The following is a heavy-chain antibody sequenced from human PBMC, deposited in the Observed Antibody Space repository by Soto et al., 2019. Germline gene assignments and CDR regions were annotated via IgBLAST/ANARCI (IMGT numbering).Heavy chain of an antibody. CDR1: GFTFSSYG. CDR3: SKEIVGRVVPAAMARRADYCYGMDV. J-gene: IGHJ6*02. D-gene: IGHD2-2*01. Sequence: QVQLVESGGGVVQPGRSLRLSCAASGFTFSSYGMHWVRQAPGKGLEWVAVISYDGSNKYYADSVKGRFTISRDNSKNTLYLQMNSLRAEDTAVEYYSKEIVGRVVPAAMARRADYCYGMDVWGQGTTVTVSS. CDR2: ISYDGSNK. V-gene: IGHV3-30*18.